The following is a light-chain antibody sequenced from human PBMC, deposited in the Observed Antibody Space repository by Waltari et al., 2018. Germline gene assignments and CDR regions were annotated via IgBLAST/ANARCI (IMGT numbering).Light chain of an antibody. J-gene: IGLJ2*01. Sequence: QSALTQPASVSGSSGQSITISCTGSSSDVGRYDYVSWYQQLPGKAPKLIIFDVRVRPSGVSNRFSGSKSGNTASLTISGLQAEDEADYYCASYTDSSNVVFGGGTKVTV. V-gene: IGLV2-14*03. CDR2: DVR. CDR3: ASYTDSSNVV. CDR1: SSDVGRYDY.